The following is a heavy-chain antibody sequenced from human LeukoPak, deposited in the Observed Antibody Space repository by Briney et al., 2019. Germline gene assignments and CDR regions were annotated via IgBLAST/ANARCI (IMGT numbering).Heavy chain of an antibody. Sequence: SETLPLTCAVYGESFSGYYWTWIRQPPGKGLEWIGEVNQSGSTNYNPSLKSRVTISVDTSKNQFSLKLSSVTAADTAVYYCARFHGGRDFWWWDYWGQGTLVTVSS. J-gene: IGHJ4*02. CDR3: ARFHGGRDFWWWDY. CDR1: GESFSGYY. CDR2: VNQSGST. D-gene: IGHD3-3*01. V-gene: IGHV4-34*01.